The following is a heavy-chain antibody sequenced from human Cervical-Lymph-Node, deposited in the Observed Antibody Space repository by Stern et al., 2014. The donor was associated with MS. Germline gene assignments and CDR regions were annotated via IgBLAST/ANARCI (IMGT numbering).Heavy chain of an antibody. D-gene: IGHD4-11*01. Sequence: MQLVQSGGGLVQPCRSLRLSCAASGFTFDDYAMHWVRQVPGKGLEWVSGISWNSVTKGYADSVKGRFTISSDNAKNSGFLQLDNLRVEDSALYYCARGTTVFLYSFDLWGQGTLVTVSS. V-gene: IGHV3-9*01. CDR3: ARGTTVFLYSFDL. CDR1: GFTFDDYA. J-gene: IGHJ4*02. CDR2: ISWNSVTK.